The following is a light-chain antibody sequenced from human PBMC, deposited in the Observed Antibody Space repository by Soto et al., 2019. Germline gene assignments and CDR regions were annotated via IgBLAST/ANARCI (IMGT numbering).Light chain of an antibody. V-gene: IGKV1-9*01. Sequence: QLTQSPSSLSASVGDRVTITCRASQDVSRYLAWYQQKAGKAPKLLIYGASTLQSGVPSRFSGFGSGTEFTLTISSLQPEDFATYHCQQLQRNPFNFGPGTTVDV. CDR3: QQLQRNPFN. J-gene: IGKJ3*01. CDR1: QDVSRY. CDR2: GAS.